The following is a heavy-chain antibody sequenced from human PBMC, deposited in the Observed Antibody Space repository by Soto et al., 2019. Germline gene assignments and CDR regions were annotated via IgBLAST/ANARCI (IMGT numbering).Heavy chain of an antibody. D-gene: IGHD3-22*01. CDR3: LKCYENSGYYDY. Sequence: EVQLVESGGGLVQPGESLTLSCATSGFTFRNYWMSWVRQAPGKGLEWVASINPDGSAKFYVGSVKGRFTVSRDNTENLLYLQMSSLRVEDTAVYSCLKCYENSGYYDYWGRGTLVTVSS. CDR1: GFTFRNYW. J-gene: IGHJ4*02. CDR2: INPDGSAK. V-gene: IGHV3-7*02.